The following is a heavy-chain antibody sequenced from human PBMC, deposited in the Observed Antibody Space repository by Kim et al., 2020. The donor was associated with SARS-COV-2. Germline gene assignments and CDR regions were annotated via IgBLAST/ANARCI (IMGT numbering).Heavy chain of an antibody. Sequence: ASVKVSCKASGYTFTGYYMHWVRQAPGQGLEWMGWINPNSGGTNYAQKFQGRVTMTRDTSISTAYMELSRLRSDDTAVYYCARELAAAGYCFDYWGQGTLVTVSS. CDR3: ARELAAAGYCFDY. V-gene: IGHV1-2*02. J-gene: IGHJ4*02. D-gene: IGHD6-13*01. CDR1: GYTFTGYY. CDR2: INPNSGGT.